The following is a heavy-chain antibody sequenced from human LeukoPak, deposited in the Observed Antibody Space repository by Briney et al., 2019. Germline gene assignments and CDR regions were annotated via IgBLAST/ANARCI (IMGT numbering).Heavy chain of an antibody. CDR1: GYTFTGYY. CDR3: ARGHIFDFAF. D-gene: IGHD3/OR15-3a*01. V-gene: IGHV1-2*02. CDR2: INPNSGGT. J-gene: IGHJ4*02. Sequence: ASVKVSCKASGYTFTGYYIHWVRQAPGQGLEWMGWINPNSGGTKYAQNFQGRVTMTRDTSISTVYMELSRLSYDDTAVYYCARGHIFDFAFWGQGTLVTVSS.